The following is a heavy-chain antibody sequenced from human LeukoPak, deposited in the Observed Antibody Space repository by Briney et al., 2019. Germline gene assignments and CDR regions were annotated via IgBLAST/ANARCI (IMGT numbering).Heavy chain of an antibody. CDR3: ARHYHSMRVLDY. Sequence: SETLFLTCVVSGASIITSGCWTWVRQPPGKGLEWIGEIYYSGSTYYNPSLKSRVTISVDTSKNQFSLKLSSVTAADTAVYYCARHYHSMRVLDYWGQGTLVTVSS. CDR1: GASIITSGC. D-gene: IGHD3-10*01. CDR2: IYYSGST. J-gene: IGHJ4*02. V-gene: IGHV4-4*02.